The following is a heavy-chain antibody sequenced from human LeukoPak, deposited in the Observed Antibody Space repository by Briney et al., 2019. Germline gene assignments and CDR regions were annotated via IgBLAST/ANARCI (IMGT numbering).Heavy chain of an antibody. CDR2: IKGDGNDI. CDR1: GFPFSSFW. Sequence: GGSLRLSCAASGFPFSSFWMHWVRQSPGKGLVWVSRIKGDGNDITYADSVRGRFSISRDNAKNTLYLQMNSLRAEDTAVYYCARNRAARKGTFDYWGQGTLVTVSS. CDR3: ARNRAARKGTFDY. V-gene: IGHV3-74*01. D-gene: IGHD6-6*01. J-gene: IGHJ4*02.